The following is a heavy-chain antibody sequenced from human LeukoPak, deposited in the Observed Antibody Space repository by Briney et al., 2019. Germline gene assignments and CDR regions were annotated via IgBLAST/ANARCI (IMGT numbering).Heavy chain of an antibody. V-gene: IGHV3-49*04. J-gene: IGHJ4*02. Sequence: GGSLRLSCTASGFTFGDYAMSWVRQAPGKGLEWVGLIRSKTYGGTTEYAASVKGRFTISRDDSKSFAYLQMNSLQTEDTAVYYCARAKDYSGYYGAYWGQGTLVTVSS. CDR1: GFTFGDYA. CDR2: IRSKTYGGTT. D-gene: IGHD4-11*01. CDR3: ARAKDYSGYYGAY.